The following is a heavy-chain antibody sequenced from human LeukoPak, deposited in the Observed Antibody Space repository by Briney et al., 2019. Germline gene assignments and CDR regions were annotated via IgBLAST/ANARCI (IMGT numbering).Heavy chain of an antibody. CDR2: INPNSGGT. CDR1: GYTFTSYG. Sequence: GASVKVSCKASGYTFTSYGISWVRQAPGQGLEWMGWINPNSGGTDFAQKFQGRLTMTRDTSISTAYMELSRLRSDDTAVYFCARVITPMAKGRVGAFDFWGQGTMVTVSS. V-gene: IGHV1-2*02. CDR3: ARVITPMAKGRVGAFDF. D-gene: IGHD5-18*01. J-gene: IGHJ3*01.